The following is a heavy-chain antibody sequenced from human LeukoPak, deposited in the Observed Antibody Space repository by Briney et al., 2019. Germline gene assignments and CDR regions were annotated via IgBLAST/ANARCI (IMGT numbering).Heavy chain of an antibody. J-gene: IGHJ6*02. Sequence: GGSLRLSCAASGITFSSYEMNWVRQAPGKGLEWVSYISSSGSTIYYADSVKGRFTISRDNAKNSLYLQMNSLRAADTAVYYCARAITVSNYYYGMDVWGQGTTVTVSS. D-gene: IGHD4-11*01. CDR3: ARAITVSNYYYGMDV. CDR1: GITFSSYE. CDR2: ISSSGSTI. V-gene: IGHV3-48*03.